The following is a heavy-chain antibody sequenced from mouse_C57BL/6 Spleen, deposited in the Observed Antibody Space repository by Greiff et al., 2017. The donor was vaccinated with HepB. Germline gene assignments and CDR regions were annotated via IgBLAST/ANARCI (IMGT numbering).Heavy chain of an antibody. CDR1: GFTFSNYW. CDR3: TGGLGYWYFDV. V-gene: IGHV6-3*01. Sequence: EVKVVESGGGLVQPGGSMKLSCVASGFTFSNYWMNWVRQSPEKGLEWVAQIRLKSDNYATHYAESVKGRFTISRDDSKSSVYLQMNNLRAEDTGIYYCTGGLGYWYFDVWGTGTTVTVSS. CDR2: IRLKSDNYAT. D-gene: IGHD4-1*01. J-gene: IGHJ1*03.